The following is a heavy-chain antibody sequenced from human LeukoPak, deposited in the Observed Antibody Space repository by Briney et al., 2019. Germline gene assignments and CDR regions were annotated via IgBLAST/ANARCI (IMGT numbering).Heavy chain of an antibody. V-gene: IGHV3-33*01. CDR2: IWYDGSNK. CDR3: ARDPRYSGYDFSYFDY. D-gene: IGHD5-12*01. CDR1: GFPFSSYG. J-gene: IGHJ4*02. Sequence: PGRSLRLSCAASGFPFSSYGMHWVRQAPGKGLEWVAVIWYDGSNKYYADSVKGRFTISRDNSKNTLYLQMNSLRAEDTAVYYCARDPRYSGYDFSYFDYWGQGTLVTVSS.